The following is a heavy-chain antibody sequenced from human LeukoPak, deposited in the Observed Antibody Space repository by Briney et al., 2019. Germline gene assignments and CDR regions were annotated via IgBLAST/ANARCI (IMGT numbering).Heavy chain of an antibody. CDR2: ISYDGSNK. J-gene: IGHJ4*02. D-gene: IGHD2-2*01. CDR3: AREEYCSSTSCPGTYAGGTPDY. Sequence: GGSLRLSCAASRFTFSSYAMHWVRQAPGKGLEWVAVISYDGSNKYYADSVKGRFTISRDNSKNTLYLQMNSLRAEDTAVYYCAREEYCSSTSCPGTYAGGTPDYWGQGTLVTVSS. V-gene: IGHV3-30-3*01. CDR1: RFTFSSYA.